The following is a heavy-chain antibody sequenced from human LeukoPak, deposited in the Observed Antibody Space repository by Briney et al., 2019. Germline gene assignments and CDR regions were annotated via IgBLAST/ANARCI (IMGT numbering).Heavy chain of an antibody. CDR3: AREGVLLWFGELLYYYMDV. Sequence: PGGSLRLSCEVSGFTFSSYWMTWARHIPGKGLEWVANINRDGSEQHYVESVKGRFTISRDNAKNSLYLQMNSLRAEDTAVYYCAREGVLLWFGELLYYYMDVWGKGTTVTVSS. V-gene: IGHV3-7*01. J-gene: IGHJ6*03. CDR2: INRDGSEQ. CDR1: GFTFSSYW. D-gene: IGHD3-10*01.